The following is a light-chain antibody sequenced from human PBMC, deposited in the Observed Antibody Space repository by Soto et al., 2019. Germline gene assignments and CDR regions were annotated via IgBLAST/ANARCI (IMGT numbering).Light chain of an antibody. Sequence: ETVMTQSPATLSVSPGERVTLSCRASQSVRTNLVWYQQSPGQPPRLLIYGASDRVAGVPDRFSGSWSGTDFTLTISGLQSEDCAVYYCQQYNEWPRTFGQGTKLEIK. CDR2: GAS. CDR1: QSVRTN. CDR3: QQYNEWPRT. V-gene: IGKV3-15*01. J-gene: IGKJ2*01.